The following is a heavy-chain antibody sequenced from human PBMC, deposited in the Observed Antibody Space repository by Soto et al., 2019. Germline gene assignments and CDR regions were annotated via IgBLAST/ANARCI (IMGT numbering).Heavy chain of an antibody. J-gene: IGHJ4*02. Sequence: QVQLVQSGAEVKRPGASVKVSCKAYGYTFTTYYMHWVRQAPGQGLAWWGIINPNGGSTTHAQKFQGRVTMTRDTSTSTVYLELSSRRSEDTAVYYCARAGYCSGGTCFHGNCDYWGQGTLVTVSA. D-gene: IGHD2-15*01. CDR1: GYTFTTYY. CDR3: ARAGYCSGGTCFHGNCDY. CDR2: INPNGGST. V-gene: IGHV1-46*01.